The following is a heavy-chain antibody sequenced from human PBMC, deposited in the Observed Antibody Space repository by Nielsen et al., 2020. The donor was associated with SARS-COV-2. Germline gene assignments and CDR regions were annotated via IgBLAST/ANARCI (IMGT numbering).Heavy chain of an antibody. V-gene: IGHV3-48*04. CDR2: ISSSGSTI. CDR1: GFTFSSYS. CDR3: ASHSYGSGSYYKRAYYYYGMDV. Sequence: GGSLRLSCAASGFTFSSYSMSWIRQAPGKGLEWVSYISSSGSTIYYADSVKGRFTISRDNAKNSLYLQMNSLRAEDTAVYYCASHSYGSGSYYKRAYYYYGMDVWGQGTTVTVSS. D-gene: IGHD3-10*01. J-gene: IGHJ6*02.